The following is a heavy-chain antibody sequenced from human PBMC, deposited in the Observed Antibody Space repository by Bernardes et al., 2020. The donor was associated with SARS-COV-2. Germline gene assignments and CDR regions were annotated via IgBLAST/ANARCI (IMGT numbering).Heavy chain of an antibody. CDR1: SGSITRYY. D-gene: IGHD3-22*01. CDR3: ARGASGVNMILVVIGFSYYFDY. Sequence: SETLSLTCTVSSGSITRYYWSWIRQPPGKGLEWIGYIHYTGSTNYSPSLRSRVTMSVDTSKSQFSLKLRSVTAADTAVYYCARGASGVNMILVVIGFSYYFDYWGQGTLVTVSS. J-gene: IGHJ4*02. V-gene: IGHV4-59*01. CDR2: IHYTGST.